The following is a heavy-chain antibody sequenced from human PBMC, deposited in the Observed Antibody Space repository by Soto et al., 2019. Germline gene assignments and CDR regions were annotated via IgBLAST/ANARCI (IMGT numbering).Heavy chain of an antibody. CDR1: GYTFTSYG. D-gene: IGHD2-2*01. CDR2: IIPILGIA. Sequence: ASVKVSCKASGYTFTSYGISWVRQAPGQGLEWMGRIIPILGIANYAQKFQGRVTITADKSTSTAYMELSSLRSEDTAVYYCAKGYCSSTSCYPLDYWGQGTLVTVSS. V-gene: IGHV1-69*04. J-gene: IGHJ4*02. CDR3: AKGYCSSTSCYPLDY.